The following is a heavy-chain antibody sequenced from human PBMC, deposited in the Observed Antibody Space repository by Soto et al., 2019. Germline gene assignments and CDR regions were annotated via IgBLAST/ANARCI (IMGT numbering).Heavy chain of an antibody. D-gene: IGHD3-22*01. CDR2: IIPIFGTA. Sequence: QVQLVQSGAEVKKPGSSVKVSCKASGGTFSSYAISWVRQAPGQGLEWMGGIIPIFGTANYAQKFQGRVTITADESTSTAYMELSSLRSEDTAVYYCARDRRNYYDSSGYYYRLDYWSQGTLVTVSS. CDR3: ARDRRNYYDSSGYYYRLDY. V-gene: IGHV1-69*01. J-gene: IGHJ4*02. CDR1: GGTFSSYA.